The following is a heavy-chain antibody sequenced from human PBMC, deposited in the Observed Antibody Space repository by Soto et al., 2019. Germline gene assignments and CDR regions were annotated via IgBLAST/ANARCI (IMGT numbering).Heavy chain of an antibody. J-gene: IGHJ4*02. CDR3: ATDRGSARLFDY. Sequence: QVQLVQSGAEVKKPGSSVKVSCKASGGTFSSYTISWVRQAPGQGLEWMGWISTYNGNTNYAQKLQGRVTMTTDTSTSTAYMELRSLRSDDTAVFYCATDRGSARLFDYWGQGTLVTVSS. CDR1: GGTFSSYT. D-gene: IGHD6-6*01. V-gene: IGHV1-18*01. CDR2: ISTYNGNT.